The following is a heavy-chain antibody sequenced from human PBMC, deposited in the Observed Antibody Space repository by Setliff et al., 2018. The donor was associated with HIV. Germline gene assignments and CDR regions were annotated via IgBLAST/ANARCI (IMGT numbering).Heavy chain of an antibody. CDR2: IYYSGST. J-gene: IGHJ6*03. V-gene: IGHV4-59*12. CDR3: ARDGPLEGSYRYYYYMDV. Sequence: SETLSLTCTVSGDSISSYYWSWIRQPPGKGLEWIGYIYYSGSTNYNPSLKSRVTISVATSKNQFSLKLNSVTAADTAVYYCARDGPLEGSYRYYYYMDVWGKGTTVTVSS. D-gene: IGHD3-10*01. CDR1: GDSISSYY.